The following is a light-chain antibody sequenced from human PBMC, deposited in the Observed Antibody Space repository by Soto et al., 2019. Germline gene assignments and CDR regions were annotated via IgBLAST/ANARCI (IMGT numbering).Light chain of an antibody. Sequence: EIVMTQSPATLSMSPGERATLSCRASQSISSDLVWYQQKPGQAPRPLIYGASTKATGIPARFSGSGSGTEFTLTISSLQPEDFAVYYCQQYNNWPPTFGQGTKLEIK. CDR2: GAS. J-gene: IGKJ2*01. CDR3: QQYNNWPPT. CDR1: QSISSD. V-gene: IGKV3-15*01.